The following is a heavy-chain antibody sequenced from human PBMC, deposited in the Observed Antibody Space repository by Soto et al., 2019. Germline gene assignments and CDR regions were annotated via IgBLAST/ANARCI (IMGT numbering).Heavy chain of an antibody. J-gene: IGHJ4*02. V-gene: IGHV3-23*01. CDR2: ISGSGGST. D-gene: IGHD2-8*01. CDR1: GFTFSTYA. CDR3: AKDNSTVMVFYFDC. Sequence: EVQLLESGGGLVQPGGSLRLSCAVSGFTFSTYAMSWVRQTPGKGLEWVSGISGSGGSTYYADSVKGRFTISRDNSKNTVHLQMNSLRAEDTAIYYCAKDNSTVMVFYFDCWGQGTLVTVSS.